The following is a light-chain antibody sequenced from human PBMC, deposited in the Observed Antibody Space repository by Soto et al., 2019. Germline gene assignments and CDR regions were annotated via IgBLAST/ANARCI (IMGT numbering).Light chain of an antibody. V-gene: IGLV1-47*02. Sequence: QSVLTQPPSASGTPGQRVTISCSGSSSNIGGNYVYWYQQLPGAAPKLLIYLNDQRLSGVPDRFFGSKSGTSASLAISGLRSEDEAEYYCAAWDDSLSGPVFGGGTKVTVL. CDR1: SSNIGGNY. CDR3: AAWDDSLSGPV. J-gene: IGLJ2*01. CDR2: LND.